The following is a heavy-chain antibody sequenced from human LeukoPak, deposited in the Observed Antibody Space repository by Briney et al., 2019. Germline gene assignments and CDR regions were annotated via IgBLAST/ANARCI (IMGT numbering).Heavy chain of an antibody. Sequence: PSETLSLTCAVCGGSFSGYYWSWIRQPPGKGLKWIGEINHSGSTNYNPSLKSRDTISVDTSKNQFSLKLSSVTAADTAVYYCARGGLLWFGELFGNNWFDPWGQGTLVTVSS. CDR2: INHSGST. V-gene: IGHV4-34*01. CDR3: ARGGLLWFGELFGNNWFDP. D-gene: IGHD3-10*01. CDR1: GGSFSGYY. J-gene: IGHJ5*02.